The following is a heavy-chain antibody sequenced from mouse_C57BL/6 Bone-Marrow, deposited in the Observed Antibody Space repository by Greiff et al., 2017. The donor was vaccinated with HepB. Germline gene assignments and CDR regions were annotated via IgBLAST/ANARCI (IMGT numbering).Heavy chain of an antibody. J-gene: IGHJ3*01. D-gene: IGHD2-3*01. CDR3: ARQDDGYYWFAY. CDR1: GFTFSDYY. Sequence: DVMLVESGGGLVQPGGSLKLSCAASGFTFSDYYMYWVRQTPEKRLEWVAYISNGGGSTYYPDTVKGRFTISRDNAKNTLYLQMSRLKSEDTAMYYCARQDDGYYWFAYWGQGTLVTVSA. V-gene: IGHV5-12*01. CDR2: ISNGGGST.